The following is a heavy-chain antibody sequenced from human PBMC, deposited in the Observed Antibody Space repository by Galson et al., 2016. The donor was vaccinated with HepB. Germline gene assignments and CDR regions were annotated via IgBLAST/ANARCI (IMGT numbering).Heavy chain of an antibody. Sequence: SLRLSCAASGFTLSNSAMSWVRQAPGKGLEWVAVIWFDGSNKNYVDSVRGRFTISRDNAMNSLYLHMSSLRAEDTAVYYCARKLYYYDSSDFGWFDPWGQGTLVTVSS. J-gene: IGHJ5*02. CDR2: IWFDGSNK. D-gene: IGHD3-22*01. CDR1: GFTLSNSA. V-gene: IGHV3-33*08. CDR3: ARKLYYYDSSDFGWFDP.